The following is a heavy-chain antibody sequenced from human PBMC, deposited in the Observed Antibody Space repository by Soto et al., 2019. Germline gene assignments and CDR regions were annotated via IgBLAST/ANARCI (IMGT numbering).Heavy chain of an antibody. J-gene: IGHJ6*03. CDR1: GSTFTSYY. CDR3: ARDEITAYYYYYMEV. V-gene: IGHV1-46*03. CDR2: INPSGGST. Sequence: ASLKVSCNSSGSTFTSYYMHCVRHSPGQGLELMGIINPSGGSTSYAQKFQGRVTMTRDTSTSTVYMELSSLRSEDTAVYYCARDEITAYYYYYMEVWGKGTTVTVSS. D-gene: IGHD3-16*01.